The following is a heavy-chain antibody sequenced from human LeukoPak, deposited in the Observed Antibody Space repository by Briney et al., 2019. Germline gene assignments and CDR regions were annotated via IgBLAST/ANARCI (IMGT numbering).Heavy chain of an antibody. Sequence: GGSLRLSCAASGFTFSGYAMSWVRQAPGEGLEWVSCITSSGGSTSYARSVKGQFTISTDNSKNTVYLQMNSLRAEDTAVYYCAKDRPNYYDSSGHYYRRNGDYWGQGTLVTVSS. V-gene: IGHV3-23*01. CDR3: AKDRPNYYDSSGHYYRRNGDY. J-gene: IGHJ4*02. CDR1: GFTFSGYA. CDR2: ITSSGGST. D-gene: IGHD3-22*01.